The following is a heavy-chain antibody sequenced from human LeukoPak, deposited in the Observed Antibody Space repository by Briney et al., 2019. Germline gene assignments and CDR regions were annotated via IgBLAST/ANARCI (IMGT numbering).Heavy chain of an antibody. CDR1: GDSISSFY. CDR3: AREIVVPAAMPNWFDP. D-gene: IGHD2-2*01. CDR2: IHTSGST. V-gene: IGHV4-4*07. Sequence: SETQSLTCTVSGDSISSFYWSWIRQPAGKGLEWIGRIHTSGSTNYNPSLKSRVTMSVDTSKNQFSLKLSSVTAADTAVYYCAREIVVPAAMPNWFDPWGQGTLVTVSS. J-gene: IGHJ5*02.